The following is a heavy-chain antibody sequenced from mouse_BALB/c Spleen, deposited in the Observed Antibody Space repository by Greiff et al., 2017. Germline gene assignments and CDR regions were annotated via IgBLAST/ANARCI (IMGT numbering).Heavy chain of an antibody. Sequence: VQLQQSGAELVRSGASVKLSCTASGFNIKDYYMHWVKQRPEQGLEWIGWIDPENGDTEYAPKFQGKATMTADTSSNTAYLQLSSLTSEDTAVYYCKRDGYDYAMDYWGQGTSVTVSS. J-gene: IGHJ4*01. CDR1: GFNIKDYY. CDR3: KRDGYDYAMDY. V-gene: IGHV14-4*02. D-gene: IGHD2-3*01. CDR2: IDPENGDT.